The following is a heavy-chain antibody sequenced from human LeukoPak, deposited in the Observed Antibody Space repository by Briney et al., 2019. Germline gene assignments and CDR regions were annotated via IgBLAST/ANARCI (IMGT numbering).Heavy chain of an antibody. J-gene: IGHJ4*02. CDR1: GFTFNTYA. D-gene: IGHD2-8*01. CDR2: IKSDGKT. CDR3: AKDQDCSNGICYTGFDY. Sequence: PGGSLGLSCAASGFTFNTYAMSWVRQAPGMGLEWVSAIKSDGKTHYADSVKGRFTIPRDNSKNTLYLQMKSLRAEDTAVYYCAKDQDCSNGICYTGFDYWGQGTLVTVSS. V-gene: IGHV3-23*01.